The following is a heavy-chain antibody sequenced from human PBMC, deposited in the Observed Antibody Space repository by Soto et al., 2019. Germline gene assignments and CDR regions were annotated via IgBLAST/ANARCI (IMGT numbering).Heavy chain of an antibody. CDR1: GYSFTTYW. CDR3: ARRQLSVIATTSDFDY. Sequence: PGESLKISCKGSGYSFTTYWIAWVRQMPGKGLEWMGIIYPGDSDTRYSPSFQGQVTISADKSITTAYLQWSSLKASDTAMYYCARRQLSVIATTSDFDYWGQGTLVTVSS. D-gene: IGHD2-15*01. J-gene: IGHJ4*02. V-gene: IGHV5-51*01. CDR2: IYPGDSDT.